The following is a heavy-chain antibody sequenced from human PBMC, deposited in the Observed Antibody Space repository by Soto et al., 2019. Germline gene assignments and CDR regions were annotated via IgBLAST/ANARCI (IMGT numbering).Heavy chain of an antibody. Sequence: VGSLRLSCVVSVFPFGANAMSWVRQAPGKGLEWVSGLSNTGRRTSYADSVKGRFNISRDNSENTVYLQMSSLRSEDTAVYYCATDGKLERLGRFPYNWFDPWGQGTLVTVSS. J-gene: IGHJ5*02. V-gene: IGHV3-23*01. CDR3: ATDGKLERLGRFPYNWFDP. CDR2: LSNTGRRT. CDR1: VFPFGANA. D-gene: IGHD1-1*01.